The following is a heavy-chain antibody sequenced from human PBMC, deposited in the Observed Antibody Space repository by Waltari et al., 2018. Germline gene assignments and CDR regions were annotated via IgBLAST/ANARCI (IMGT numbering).Heavy chain of an antibody. Sequence: QVQLVQSGAEVKKPGSSVKVSCKASGGNFSSHAFSWVRQAPGQGLEWMGGIIPIVGTTNYAQKFQGRVTITADEPTSTTYMELSSLRSEDTAVYYCARDGVEMAAITVLDYWGQGTLVSVSS. CDR1: GGNFSSHA. J-gene: IGHJ4*02. CDR2: IIPIVGTT. D-gene: IGHD2-21*01. CDR3: ARDGVEMAAITVLDY. V-gene: IGHV1-69*01.